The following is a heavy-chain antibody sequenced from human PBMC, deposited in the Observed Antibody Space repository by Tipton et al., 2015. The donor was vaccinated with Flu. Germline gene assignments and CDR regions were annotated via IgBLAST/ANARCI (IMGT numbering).Heavy chain of an antibody. CDR1: GLIFSDHY. D-gene: IGHD1-26*01. J-gene: IGHJ4*02. V-gene: IGHV3-72*01. CDR2: TRNKANSYTT. Sequence: SLRLSCAASGLIFSDHYMDWVRQAPGKGLEWVGRTRNKANSYTTEYAASVKGRFTISRDDSKNSLHLQMNSLKTEDMAVYYCARGGSYLTNDYWGQGTLVTVSS. CDR3: ARGGSYLTNDY.